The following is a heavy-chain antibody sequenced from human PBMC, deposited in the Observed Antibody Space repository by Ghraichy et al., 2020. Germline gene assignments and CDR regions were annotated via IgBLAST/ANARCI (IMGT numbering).Heavy chain of an antibody. CDR3: ARDTTVRRFDYYDGMDV. CDR1: GFTFSSYS. J-gene: IGHJ6*04. Sequence: GGSLRLSCVGSGFTFSSYSMNWVRQSPGKGLEWVSYITSSSRTIFYADSVKGRFTISRDNAHNTLYLQMSSVRDEDTAVYYCARDTTVRRFDYYDGMDVWGKGNTVTVS. V-gene: IGHV3-48*02. D-gene: IGHD4-17*01. CDR2: ITSSSRTI.